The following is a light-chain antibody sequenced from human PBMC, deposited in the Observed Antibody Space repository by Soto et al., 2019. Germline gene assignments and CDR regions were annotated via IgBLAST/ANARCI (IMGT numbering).Light chain of an antibody. Sequence: SYELTQPPSVSVSPGQTASITCSGDKLGDKYACWYQQKPGQSPVLVIYQDTKRPSGIPERFSGSNSGNTATLTISGTQPMDEADYYCQAWDTGTVVFGGGTKVTVL. CDR2: QDT. J-gene: IGLJ2*01. CDR1: KLGDKY. CDR3: QAWDTGTVV. V-gene: IGLV3-1*01.